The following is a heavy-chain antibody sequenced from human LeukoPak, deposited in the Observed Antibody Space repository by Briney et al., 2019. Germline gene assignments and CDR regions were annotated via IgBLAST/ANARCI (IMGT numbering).Heavy chain of an antibody. CDR1: GDSISNSRYS. Sequence: SETLSLTCTVSGDSISNSRYSWGWIRQPPGKGLEWIGTTSYSGSAYYNPSLKSRVTMPVDTSKNQFSLKLSSVTAADTAVYYCARHEDSSGWFYFDYWGQGTLVTVSS. V-gene: IGHV4-39*01. D-gene: IGHD6-19*01. J-gene: IGHJ4*02. CDR2: TSYSGSA. CDR3: ARHEDSSGWFYFDY.